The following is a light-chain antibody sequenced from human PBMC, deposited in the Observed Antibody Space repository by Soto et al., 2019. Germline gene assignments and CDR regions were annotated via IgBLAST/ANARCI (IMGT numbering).Light chain of an antibody. V-gene: IGLV2-14*01. Sequence: QSALTQPASVSGSPGQSITISCTGTSSDVGGYNYVFWYQQHPGKAPKLMIYDVSNRPSGVSNRFSGSKSGNTASLTISGLQAEDEADYYCSSYTSSSTLVVFCGGTKLTVL. J-gene: IGLJ2*01. CDR2: DVS. CDR3: SSYTSSSTLVV. CDR1: SSDVGGYNY.